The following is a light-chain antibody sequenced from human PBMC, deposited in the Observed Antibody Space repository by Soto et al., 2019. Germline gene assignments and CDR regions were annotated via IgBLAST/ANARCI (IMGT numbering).Light chain of an antibody. V-gene: IGLV2-11*01. J-gene: IGLJ3*02. CDR2: DVS. CDR1: SSDVGGYNY. Sequence: QSALTQPRSVSGSPGQSVTISCTGTSSDVGGYNYVSWYQQHPGKGPKVMIYDVSKRPSGVPDRFSGSKSGNTDSLTISGLRAEDEADYHCCSYAGTSWVFGGGTKLTVL. CDR3: CSYAGTSWV.